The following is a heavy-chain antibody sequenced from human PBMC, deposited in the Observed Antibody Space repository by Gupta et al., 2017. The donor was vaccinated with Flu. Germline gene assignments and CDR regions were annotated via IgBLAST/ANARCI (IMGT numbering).Heavy chain of an antibody. CDR3: AKDHIVVVPAAKEVDY. D-gene: IGHD2-2*01. V-gene: IGHV3-23*01. CDR2: ISGSGGST. Sequence: EVQLLESGGGLVQPGGSLRLSCAASGFTFSSYAMSWVRQAPGKGLEWVSAISGSGGSTYYADSVKGRFTISRDNSKNTLYLQMNSLRAEDTAVYYCAKDHIVVVPAAKEVDYWGQGTLVTVSS. J-gene: IGHJ4*02. CDR1: GFTFSSYA.